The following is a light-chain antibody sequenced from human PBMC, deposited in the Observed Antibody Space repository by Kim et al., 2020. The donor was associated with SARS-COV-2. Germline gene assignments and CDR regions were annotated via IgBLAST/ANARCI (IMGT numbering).Light chain of an antibody. CDR1: SNDVGGYNF. Sequence: QSALTQPPSASGSPGQSVTISCTGTSNDVGGYNFVSWYQQHPGKAPKLMIYEVNKRPSGVPDRFSGSKFGNPASLTVSGHQAEDEADYYCSSYAGSNIYVFGTGTKVTVL. J-gene: IGLJ1*01. CDR2: EVN. CDR3: SSYAGSNIYV. V-gene: IGLV2-8*01.